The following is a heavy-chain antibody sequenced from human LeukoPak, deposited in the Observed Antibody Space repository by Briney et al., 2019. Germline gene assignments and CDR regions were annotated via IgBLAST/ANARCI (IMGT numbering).Heavy chain of an antibody. V-gene: IGHV3-15*01. D-gene: IGHD3/OR15-3a*01. J-gene: IGHJ4*02. CDR3: TAGTGRSDFDY. CDR1: GFTFSNAW. CDR2: IKRKGDDGTI. Sequence: GGSLRLSCAASGFTFSNAWMSWVRQAPGRGLEWVGRIKRKGDDGTIDYAAPVKGRLSISRDDSKNTLHLQMNSLKSEDTAVYYCTAGTGRSDFDYWGQGTLVTVSS.